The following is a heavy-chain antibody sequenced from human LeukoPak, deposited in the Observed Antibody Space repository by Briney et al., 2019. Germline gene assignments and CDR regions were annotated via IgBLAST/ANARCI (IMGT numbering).Heavy chain of an antibody. V-gene: IGHV4-4*02. CDR1: GGSISSSNW. D-gene: IGHD3-22*01. CDR3: ARTYYYDSSVNDRDDY. J-gene: IGHJ4*02. CDR2: IYHSGST. Sequence: PSETLSLTCAVSGGSISSSNWWSWVRQPPGKGLEWIGEIYHSGSTNYNPSLKSRVTISVDKSKNQFSLKLSSVTAADTAVYYCARTYYYDSSVNDRDDYWGQGTLVTVSS.